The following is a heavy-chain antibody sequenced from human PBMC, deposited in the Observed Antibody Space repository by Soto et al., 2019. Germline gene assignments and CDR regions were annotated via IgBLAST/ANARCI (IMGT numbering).Heavy chain of an antibody. CDR2: ISAYTDDP. CDR1: GNTFTNFG. CDR3: ARVLPGAEACFDP. D-gene: IGHD1-26*01. J-gene: IGHJ5*02. Sequence: QGRLVQSGAEVKKPGASVKVSCTASGNTFTNFGVTWVRQAPGQWLEWMGWISAYTDDPNYAQKFQGRVTMTIDTSTSTAYLDARSLTSDDRAVYYCARVLPGAEACFDPWGQGTLVTVSS. V-gene: IGHV1-18*01.